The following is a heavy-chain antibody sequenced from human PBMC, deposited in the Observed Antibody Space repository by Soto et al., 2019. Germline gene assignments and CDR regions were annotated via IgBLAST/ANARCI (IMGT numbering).Heavy chain of an antibody. V-gene: IGHV3-30*18. CDR1: GFTFSGYG. J-gene: IGHJ4*02. CDR3: AKERVVRGVTDY. Sequence: ESGGGVVQPGRSLRLACAASGFTFSGYGMHWVRQAPGKGLEWVAVISYDGSSKFYAESVRGRFTISRDNSKNMLYLEMNSLRAEDTALYYCAKERVVRGVTDYWGQGTLVTVSS. D-gene: IGHD3-10*01. CDR2: ISYDGSSK.